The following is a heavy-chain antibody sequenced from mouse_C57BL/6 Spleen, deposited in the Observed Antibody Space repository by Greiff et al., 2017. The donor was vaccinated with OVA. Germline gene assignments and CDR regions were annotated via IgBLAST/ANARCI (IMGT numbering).Heavy chain of an antibody. Sequence: VQLQQSGAELVRPGTSVKVSCKASGYAFTNYLIEWVKQRPGQGLEWIGVINPGSGGTNYNEKFKGKATLTADKSSSTAYMQLSSLTSEDSAVYFCARRGGLRLQDYAMDYWGQGTSVTVSS. V-gene: IGHV1-54*01. D-gene: IGHD3-2*02. CDR1: GYAFTNYL. CDR2: INPGSGGT. CDR3: ARRGGLRLQDYAMDY. J-gene: IGHJ4*01.